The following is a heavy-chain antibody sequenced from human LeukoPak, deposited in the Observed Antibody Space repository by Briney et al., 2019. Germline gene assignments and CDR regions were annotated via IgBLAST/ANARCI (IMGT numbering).Heavy chain of an antibody. J-gene: IGHJ6*02. CDR1: GFTFSSYG. Sequence: GGPLRLSCAASGFTFSSYGMYWVRQAPGKGLEWGAVIWYDGSNKYYADSVKGRFTISRDNSKNTLYLQMNSLRAEDTAVYYCARDRYLERPVGMDVWGQGTTVTVSS. D-gene: IGHD1-1*01. CDR2: IWYDGSNK. V-gene: IGHV3-33*01. CDR3: ARDRYLERPVGMDV.